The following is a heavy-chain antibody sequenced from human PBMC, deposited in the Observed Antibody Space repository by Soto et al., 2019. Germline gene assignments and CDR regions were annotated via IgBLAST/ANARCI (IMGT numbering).Heavy chain of an antibody. CDR2: INHSAST. CDR1: EGSFRGHD. Sequence: FVPQSLRYAVDEGSFRGHDRSGISRNPGKGLEWIGEINHSASTNYNPSLKSRVTISVDTSKNQFSLKLSSVIAADTAVYYCATYMITFGGVIAPNWGQGTLVT. J-gene: IGHJ4*02. D-gene: IGHD3-16*02. V-gene: IGHV4-34*01. CDR3: ATYMITFGGVIAPN.